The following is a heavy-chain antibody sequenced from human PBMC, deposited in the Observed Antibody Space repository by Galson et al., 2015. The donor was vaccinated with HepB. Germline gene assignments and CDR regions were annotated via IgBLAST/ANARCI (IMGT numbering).Heavy chain of an antibody. D-gene: IGHD1-7*01. V-gene: IGHV1-18*01. J-gene: IGHJ6*02. CDR2: FSGYDHST. Sequence: SVKVSCKASGCSFNNYGLSWIRQAPGPGLEWLGWFSGYDHSTNYAQKFQGRVTMTADASTGTAYLELRNLRSDDTAVYYCARDSRLELRLNNYFSYGMDVWGQGSAVTVSS. CDR3: ARDSRLELRLNNYFSYGMDV. CDR1: GCSFNNYG.